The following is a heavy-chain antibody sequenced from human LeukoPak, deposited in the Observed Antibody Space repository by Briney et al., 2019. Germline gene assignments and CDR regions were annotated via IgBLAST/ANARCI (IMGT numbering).Heavy chain of an antibody. V-gene: IGHV3-30*03. CDR2: ISYDGSNK. CDR3: ARGPDYGDFLL. J-gene: IGHJ4*02. Sequence: GGSLRLSCAASGFTFSSYWMHWVRQAPGKGLEWVAVISYDGSNKYYADSVKGRFTISRDNSKNTLYLQMNSLRAEDTAVYYCARGPDYGDFLLWGQGTLVTVSS. CDR1: GFTFSSYW. D-gene: IGHD4-17*01.